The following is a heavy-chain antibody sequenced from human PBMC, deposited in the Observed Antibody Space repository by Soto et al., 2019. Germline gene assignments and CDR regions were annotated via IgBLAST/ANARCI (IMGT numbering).Heavy chain of an antibody. CDR3: ARDRLYSNYIRYYYCYMDC. CDR2: IYSGGST. V-gene: IGHV3-53*04. D-gene: IGHD4-4*01. CDR1: GFTVSSNY. Sequence: EVQLVESGGGLVQPGVSLRLSCAASGFTVSSNYMSWVRQAPGKGLERVSVIYSGGSTYYADSVKGRFTISRHNSKHTRFLHMSSLRADDTAVYYCARDRLYSNYIRYYYCYMDCWGKGTTVTVFS. J-gene: IGHJ6*03.